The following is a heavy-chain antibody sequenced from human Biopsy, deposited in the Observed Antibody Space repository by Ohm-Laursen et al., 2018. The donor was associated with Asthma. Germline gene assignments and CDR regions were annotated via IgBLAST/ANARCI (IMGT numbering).Heavy chain of an antibody. CDR1: GDSFSNYA. J-gene: IGHJ6*02. CDR3: ARGYSGSDRIVYYYSGLEV. D-gene: IGHD5-12*01. CDR2: LIPVLGTP. Sequence: GASVKVSCKASGDSFSNYAISWVQQAPGQGLEWMGGLIPVLGTPDHAQMFEGRVTITADESTSTAYMEPSSLSSEDTAVYYCARGYSGSDRIVYYYSGLEVWGQGTTVTVSS. V-gene: IGHV1-69*13.